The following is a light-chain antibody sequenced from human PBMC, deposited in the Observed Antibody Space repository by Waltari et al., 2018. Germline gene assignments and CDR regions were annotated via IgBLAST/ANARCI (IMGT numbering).Light chain of an antibody. Sequence: QSALTQPRSVSGSPGQSVTISCTGTSSDVGGYDYVSWYQHHPGKAPKPMICDVTKRPSGVPDLFSGSKSGNTASLTISGLQAEDEADYYCCSYAGSYTHVVFGGGTKLTVL. CDR3: CSYAGSYTHVV. V-gene: IGLV2-11*01. CDR1: SSDVGGYDY. CDR2: DVT. J-gene: IGLJ2*01.